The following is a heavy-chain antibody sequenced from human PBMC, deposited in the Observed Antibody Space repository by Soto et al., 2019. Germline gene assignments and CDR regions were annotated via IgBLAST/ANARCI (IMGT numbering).Heavy chain of an antibody. CDR1: GFTFSNYG. V-gene: IGHV3-30*18. CDR2: ISYDGSNK. Sequence: PGGSLRLSCAASGFTFSNYGMHWVRQAPGKGLEWVAVISYDGSNKYYADSVTGRFTISRDIFKNMLFLQMDSLRVEDTAVYYCAKDRYSSTWYVGMPTDYWGQGTLVTVSS. J-gene: IGHJ4*02. CDR3: AKDRYSSTWYVGMPTDY. D-gene: IGHD6-13*01.